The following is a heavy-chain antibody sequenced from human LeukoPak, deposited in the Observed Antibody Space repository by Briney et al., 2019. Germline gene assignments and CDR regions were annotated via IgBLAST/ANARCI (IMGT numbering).Heavy chain of an antibody. J-gene: IGHJ4*02. Sequence: KPSETLSLTCTVSGGSISSYYWSWIRQPPGKGLEWIGYIYYSGSTNYNPSLKSRVTISVDTSKNQFSLKLSSVTAADTAVYYCAGSGGNSFDYFDYWGQGTLVTASS. D-gene: IGHD4-23*01. CDR2: IYYSGST. CDR3: AGSGGNSFDYFDY. CDR1: GGSISSYY. V-gene: IGHV4-59*01.